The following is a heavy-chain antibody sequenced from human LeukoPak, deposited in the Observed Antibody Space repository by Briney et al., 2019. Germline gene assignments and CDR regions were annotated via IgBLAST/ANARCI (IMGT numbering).Heavy chain of an antibody. V-gene: IGHV3-30-3*01. Sequence: GGSLRLSCAASGFIVSNNYMSWVRQAPGKGLEWVAVISYDGSNKYYADSVKGRFTISRDNSKNTLYLQMNSLRAEDTAVYYCARDRVGATDYFDYWGQGTLVTVTS. D-gene: IGHD1-26*01. CDR2: ISYDGSNK. CDR3: ARDRVGATDYFDY. J-gene: IGHJ4*02. CDR1: GFIVSNNY.